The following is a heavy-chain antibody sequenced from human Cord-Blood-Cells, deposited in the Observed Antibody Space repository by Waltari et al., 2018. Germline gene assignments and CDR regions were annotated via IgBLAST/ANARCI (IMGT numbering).Heavy chain of an antibody. V-gene: IGHV1-69*06. CDR2: IIPIFGTA. Sequence: QVQLVQSGAEVKKPGSSVKVSCKASGGTFSSYAISWVRQAPGQGLEWMGGIIPIFGTANYAQKFQGIVTITADKSTSTAYMELSSLRSEDTAVYYCASGITIFGVVIPYYYYGMDVWGQGTTVTVSS. CDR1: GGTFSSYA. CDR3: ASGITIFGVVIPYYYYGMDV. J-gene: IGHJ6*02. D-gene: IGHD3-3*01.